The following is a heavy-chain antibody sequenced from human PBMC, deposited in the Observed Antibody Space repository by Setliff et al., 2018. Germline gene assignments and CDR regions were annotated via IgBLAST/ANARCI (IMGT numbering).Heavy chain of an antibody. J-gene: IGHJ4*02. Sequence: LSLTCAVSGYSISSGYYWGWIRQPPGKGLEWIGSIYHSGSTYYNPSLKSRVTISVDTSKNQFSLKLSSETAADTAVYYCARLWRRIQQIDYWGQGTLVTVSS. CDR3: ARLWRRIQQIDY. CDR1: GYSISSGYY. CDR2: IYHSGST. V-gene: IGHV4-38-2*01. D-gene: IGHD3-10*01.